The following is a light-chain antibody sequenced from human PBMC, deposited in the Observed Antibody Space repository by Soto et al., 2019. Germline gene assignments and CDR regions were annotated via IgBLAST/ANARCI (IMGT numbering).Light chain of an antibody. Sequence: EIVLTQSPGTLSLSPGERATLPCRASQSVSSSYLAWYQQKPGQAPRLLIYGASSRATGIPDRFSGSGSGTDFTLTISSLQPDDFATYYCQQYNTYSTFGQGTKVDIK. CDR1: QSVSSSY. CDR3: QQYNTYST. V-gene: IGKV3-20*01. CDR2: GAS. J-gene: IGKJ1*01.